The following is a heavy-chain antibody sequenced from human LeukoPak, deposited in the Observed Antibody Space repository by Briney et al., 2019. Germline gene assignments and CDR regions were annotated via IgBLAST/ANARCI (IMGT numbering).Heavy chain of an antibody. CDR1: GGSISSGSYY. D-gene: IGHD5-24*01. Sequence: SETLSLTCTVSGGSISSGSYYWSWIRQPPGKGLEWIGYIYYSGSTNYNPSLKSRVTISVDTSKNQFSLKLSSVTAADTAVYYCARGGEWLQRSNWFDPWGQGTLVTVSS. V-gene: IGHV4-61*01. CDR2: IYYSGST. CDR3: ARGGEWLQRSNWFDP. J-gene: IGHJ5*02.